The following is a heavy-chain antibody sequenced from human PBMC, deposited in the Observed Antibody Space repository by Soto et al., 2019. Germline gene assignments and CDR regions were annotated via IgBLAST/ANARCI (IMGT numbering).Heavy chain of an antibody. Sequence: QVQLVESGGGVVQPGRSPRLSCAASGFTFSSYGMHWVRQAPGKGLEWVAVISYDGSNKYYADSVKGRFTISRDNSKNTLYLQMNSLRAEDTAVYYCAKEAPIAARRKYFDYWGQGTLVTVSS. J-gene: IGHJ4*02. CDR3: AKEAPIAARRKYFDY. V-gene: IGHV3-30*18. CDR1: GFTFSSYG. D-gene: IGHD6-6*01. CDR2: ISYDGSNK.